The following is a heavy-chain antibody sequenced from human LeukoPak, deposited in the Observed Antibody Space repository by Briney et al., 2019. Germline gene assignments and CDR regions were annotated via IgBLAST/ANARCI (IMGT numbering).Heavy chain of an antibody. CDR3: AREYSRDCSGYPH. CDR2: INPSGGST. Sequence: GASVQVSCKASGYNFTSYYMHWVRQAPGQGLEWMGIINPSGGSTSYEQKFQGRVTMTRDTSTSTVYMELSSRRSEYTAVNYCAREYSRDCSGYPHWGQGTLVTVSS. CDR1: GYNFTSYY. J-gene: IGHJ4*02. V-gene: IGHV1-46*01. D-gene: IGHD3-22*01.